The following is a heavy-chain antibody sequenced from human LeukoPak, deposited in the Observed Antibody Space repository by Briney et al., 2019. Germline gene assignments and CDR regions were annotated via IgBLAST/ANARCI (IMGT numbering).Heavy chain of an antibody. CDR3: ARDVNHYGSGRGWFDP. V-gene: IGHV1-2*02. D-gene: IGHD3-10*01. J-gene: IGHJ5*02. CDR1: GYTFTGYY. CDR2: IDPNRGGT. Sequence: GASVKVSCKASGYTFTGYYMHWVRQAPGQGLEWMGWIDPNRGGTNFAQRFQGRVTMARDTSINTAYMELSGLTPDDTAVYYCARDVNHYGSGRGWFDPWGQGTLVTVSS.